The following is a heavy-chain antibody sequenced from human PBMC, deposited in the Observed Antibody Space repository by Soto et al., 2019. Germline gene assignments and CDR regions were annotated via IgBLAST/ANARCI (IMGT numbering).Heavy chain of an antibody. CDR3: TTGPPGSDFWSGYRHYYYYYGMDV. D-gene: IGHD3-3*01. CDR1: GFTLSNAW. CDR2: IKSKTDGGTT. Sequence: PGGSLRLSCAASGFTLSNAWMNWVRQAPGKGLEWVGRIKSKTDGGTTDYAAPVKGRFTISRDDSKNTLYLQMNSLKTEDTAVYYCTTGPPGSDFWSGYRHYYYYYGMDVWGQGTTVTVSS. J-gene: IGHJ6*02. V-gene: IGHV3-15*07.